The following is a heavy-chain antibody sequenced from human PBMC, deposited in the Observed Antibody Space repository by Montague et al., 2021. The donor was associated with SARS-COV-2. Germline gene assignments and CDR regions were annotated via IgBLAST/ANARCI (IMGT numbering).Heavy chain of an antibody. V-gene: IGHV1-2*02. Sequence: QSGAEVKKPGESLKISCKASGYPFTGYYMHWVRQAPGQGLEWMGWFNPISGVTNYAQQFQGRVTMTWDTSIDTAYMELSRLTSGDTAVYYCARVGHVQRKGGTTPPYDFDYWGQGTLVTVFS. D-gene: IGHD2/OR15-2a*01. CDR1: GYPFTGYY. CDR2: FNPISGVT. J-gene: IGHJ4*02. CDR3: ARVGHVQRKGGTTPPYDFDY.